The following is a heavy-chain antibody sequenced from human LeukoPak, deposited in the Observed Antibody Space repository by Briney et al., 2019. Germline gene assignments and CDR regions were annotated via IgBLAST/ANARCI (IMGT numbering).Heavy chain of an antibody. CDR3: AKRLGAFGFDY. J-gene: IGHJ4*02. CDR2: ISGTGGST. V-gene: IGHV3-23*01. Sequence: PGGSLRLSCAASGFTFRSYAMNWVRQAPGKGLEWVSGISGTGGSTHYVDSVMGRFTISRDNSKNTLDLQMNSLRAEDTALYYCAKRLGAFGFDYWGQGTLVTVSS. CDR1: GFTFRSYA. D-gene: IGHD3-16*01.